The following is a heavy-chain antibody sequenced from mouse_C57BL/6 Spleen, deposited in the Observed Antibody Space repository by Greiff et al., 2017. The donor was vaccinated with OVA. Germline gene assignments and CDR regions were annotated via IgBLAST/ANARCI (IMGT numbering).Heavy chain of an antibody. Sequence: EVQLQQSGPGLVKPSQSLSLTCSVTGYSITSGYYWNWIRQFPGNKLEWMGYISYDGSNNYNPSLKNRISITRDTSKNQFFLKLNSVTTEDTATYYCAHYYGSSYGYFDVWGTGTTVTVSS. CDR3: AHYYGSSYGYFDV. CDR2: ISYDGSN. J-gene: IGHJ1*03. V-gene: IGHV3-6*01. D-gene: IGHD1-1*01. CDR1: GYSITSGYY.